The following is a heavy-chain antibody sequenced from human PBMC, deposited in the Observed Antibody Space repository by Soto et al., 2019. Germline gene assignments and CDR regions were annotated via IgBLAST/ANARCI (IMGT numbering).Heavy chain of an antibody. J-gene: IGHJ4*02. D-gene: IGHD5-12*01. CDR3: ARGEWLTPPGNY. CDR1: GFTFSSYW. V-gene: IGHV3-74*01. Sequence: VQLVESGGGLVQPGGSLSLSCAASGFTFSSYWMHWVRQVPGKGLVWVSRINTDGSSTSYADSVKGRFTISRDNAQNTLYLQMNSLRAEDTAVYYCARGEWLTPPGNYWGQGTLVTVSS. CDR2: INTDGSST.